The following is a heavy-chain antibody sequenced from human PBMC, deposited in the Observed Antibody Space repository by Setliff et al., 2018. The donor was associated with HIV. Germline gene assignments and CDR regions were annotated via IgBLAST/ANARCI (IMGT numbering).Heavy chain of an antibody. D-gene: IGHD2-15*01. CDR1: GGSISSGSYY. V-gene: IGHV4-61*02. CDR3: ARHSCGTTACYGPDM. Sequence: PSETLSLTCTVSGGSISSGSYYWSWIRQPAGKGLEWIGRIYTSGSTNYNPSLKSRLTISVDTSKNQVSLRLSSVTPADTAVYYCARHSCGTTACYGPDMWGPGTMVTVSS. CDR2: IYTSGST. J-gene: IGHJ3*02.